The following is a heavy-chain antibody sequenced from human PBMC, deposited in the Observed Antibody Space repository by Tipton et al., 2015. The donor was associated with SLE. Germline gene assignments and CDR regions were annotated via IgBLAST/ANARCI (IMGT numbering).Heavy chain of an antibody. CDR1: GGSIESHY. V-gene: IGHV4-59*08. D-gene: IGHD6-6*01. CDR2: FYDGGST. J-gene: IGHJ3*01. CDR3: ARLSTRLVGDTFDV. Sequence: TLSLTCTVSGGSIESHYWIWVRQPPGKELEWIGFFYDGGSTGYNPSLKSRVTISVDTSKNQFSLNLNSVTAADTAVYYCARLSTRLVGDTFDVWGQGTMVTVSS.